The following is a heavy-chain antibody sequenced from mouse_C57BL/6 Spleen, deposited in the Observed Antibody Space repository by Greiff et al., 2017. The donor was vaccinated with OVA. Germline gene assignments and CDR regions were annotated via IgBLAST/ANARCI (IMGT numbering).Heavy chain of an antibody. V-gene: IGHV1-15*01. D-gene: IGHD1-1*01. CDR3: TSEVAHYYFDY. J-gene: IGHJ2*01. CDR1: GYTFTDYE. CDR2: IDPETGGT. Sequence: SGAELVRPGASVTLSCKASGYTFTDYEMHWVKQTPVHGLEWIGAIDPETGGTAYNQKFKGKAILTADKSSSTAYMELSRLTSEDAAVYDSTSEVAHYYFDYWGQGTTLTVSS.